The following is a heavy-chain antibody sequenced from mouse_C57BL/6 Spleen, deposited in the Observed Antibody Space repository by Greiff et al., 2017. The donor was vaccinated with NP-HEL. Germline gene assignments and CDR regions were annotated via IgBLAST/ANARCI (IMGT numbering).Heavy chain of an antibody. CDR3: ARQSRGAMDY. CDR1: GYTFTDYY. CDR2: IDPSDSYT. V-gene: IGHV1-69*01. Sequence: VQLQQSGPELVKPGASVKISCKASGYTFTDYYINWVKQRPGQGLEWIGEIDPSDSYTNYNQKFKGKSTLTVDKSSSTAYMQLSSLTSEDSAVYYCARQSRGAMDYWGQGTSVTVSS. D-gene: IGHD1-1*01. J-gene: IGHJ4*01.